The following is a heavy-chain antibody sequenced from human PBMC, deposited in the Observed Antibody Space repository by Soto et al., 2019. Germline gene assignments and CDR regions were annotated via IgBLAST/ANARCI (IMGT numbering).Heavy chain of an antibody. Sequence: PSETLSLTCTVSGGSISSYYWSLIRQPPGKGLEWIGFIHYSGSTNYNPSLKGRVTMSVDTSKNQFSLKLTSVNTADTAIYYCKRGGDPYKTGHWGQGTLVTVSS. D-gene: IGHD2-21*01. CDR3: KRGGDPYKTGH. J-gene: IGHJ4*02. CDR1: GGSISSYY. CDR2: IHYSGST. V-gene: IGHV4-59*01.